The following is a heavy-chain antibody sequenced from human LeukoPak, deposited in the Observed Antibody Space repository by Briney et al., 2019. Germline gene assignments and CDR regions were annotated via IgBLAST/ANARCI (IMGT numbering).Heavy chain of an antibody. CDR1: GGSINSGSNY. V-gene: IGHV4-61*02. Sequence: SETLSPTCTVSGGSINSGSNYWSWIRQPAGKGLEWTGRIYTSGSTNYNPSLKSRVTISVDTSKNQFSLKLTSVTAADTAVYFCARGVFTSLNWFDPWGQGTLVTVSS. D-gene: IGHD6-6*01. J-gene: IGHJ5*02. CDR3: ARGVFTSLNWFDP. CDR2: IYTSGST.